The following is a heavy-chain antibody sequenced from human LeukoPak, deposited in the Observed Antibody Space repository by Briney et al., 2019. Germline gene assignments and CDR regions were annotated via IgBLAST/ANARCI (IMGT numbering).Heavy chain of an antibody. V-gene: IGHV3-74*01. J-gene: IGHJ5*02. CDR2: INSDGSST. D-gene: IGHD2-2*01. CDR1: GFSFISYG. CDR3: AREYQLLTRFDP. Sequence: GGSLRLSCAASGFSFISYGMHWVRQAPGKGLVWVSRINSDGSSTSYADSVKGRFTISRDNAKNTLYLQMNSLRAEDTAVYYCAREYQLLTRFDPWGQGTLVTVSS.